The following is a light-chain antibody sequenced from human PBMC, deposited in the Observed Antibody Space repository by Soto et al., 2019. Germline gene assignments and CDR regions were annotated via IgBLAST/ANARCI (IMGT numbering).Light chain of an antibody. Sequence: DIQMTQSPSTLSASVVDRVTIACRASQSISSWLAWYQQKPGKAPKLLIYKASGLESVVPSRFSGSGSGTDFTLTISSLQPDDFATYYCQQSYSTPPTFGQGTRLEIK. CDR1: QSISSW. V-gene: IGKV1-5*03. CDR2: KAS. CDR3: QQSYSTPPT. J-gene: IGKJ5*01.